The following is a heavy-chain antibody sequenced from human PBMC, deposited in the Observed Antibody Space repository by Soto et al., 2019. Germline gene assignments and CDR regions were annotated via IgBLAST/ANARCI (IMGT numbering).Heavy chain of an antibody. CDR3: ARDYTYYVFWGGYYGGGVGYYYYGMDV. CDR2: ISSSGSTI. V-gene: IGHV3-48*03. J-gene: IGHJ6*02. Sequence: EVQLVESGGGLVQPGGSLRLSCAASGFTFSSYEMNWVRQAPGKGLEWVSYISSSGSTIYYADSVKGRFTISRDNAKNSLSLQMNSLRAEDTAVYYCARDYTYYVFWGGYYGGGVGYYYYGMDVWGQGTTVTVSS. CDR1: GFTFSSYE. D-gene: IGHD3-3*01.